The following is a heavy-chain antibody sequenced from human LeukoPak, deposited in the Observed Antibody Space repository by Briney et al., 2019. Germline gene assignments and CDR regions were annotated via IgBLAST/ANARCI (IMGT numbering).Heavy chain of an antibody. Sequence: GGSLRLSCAASGLSFSSYTMNWVRQAPGKGLEWVSSVSSGSGYISYADSVKGRSTISRDNAKNSLYLQMNSLRAEDTAVYYCARGGRSLPFDYWGQGTLVTVSS. D-gene: IGHD4-17*01. V-gene: IGHV3-21*06. CDR1: GLSFSSYT. CDR3: ARGGRSLPFDY. J-gene: IGHJ4*02. CDR2: VSSGSGYI.